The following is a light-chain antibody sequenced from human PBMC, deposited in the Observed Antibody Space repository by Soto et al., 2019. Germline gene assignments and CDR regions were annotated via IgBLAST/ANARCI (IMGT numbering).Light chain of an antibody. J-gene: IGLJ2*01. Sequence: QSALTQPASVSGSPGQSITISCTGTSSDVGGYNYVSWYQLHPGKAPKLMIYEVSNRPSGVSSRFSGSKSGNTASLTISGLQAEDEADYYCSSYTSSTTLLVFGGGTQLTVL. CDR2: EVS. CDR3: SSYTSSTTLLV. V-gene: IGLV2-14*01. CDR1: SSDVGGYNY.